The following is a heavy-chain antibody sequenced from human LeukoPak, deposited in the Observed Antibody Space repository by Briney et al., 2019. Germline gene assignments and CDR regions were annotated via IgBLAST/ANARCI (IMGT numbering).Heavy chain of an antibody. CDR1: GFTFSSYA. CDR3: ATDRERDPSVYYLV. CDR2: ISDNGGET. V-gene: IGHV3-23*01. J-gene: IGHJ4*02. Sequence: GGSLRLSCAASGFTFSSYAMSWVRQAPEKGLEWISTISDNGGETYYADSVKGRFAISRDNSKNTLFLRMNSLRAEDSAVYYCATDRERDPSVYYLVGGQGTLITVSS. D-gene: IGHD3-22*01.